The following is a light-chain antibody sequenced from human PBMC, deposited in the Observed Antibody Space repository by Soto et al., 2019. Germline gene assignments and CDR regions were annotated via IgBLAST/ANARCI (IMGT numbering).Light chain of an antibody. CDR2: EGS. V-gene: IGLV2-23*01. Sequence: QSALAQPASVSGSPGQSITIPCTGSNSDVGNYNLVPWYQQHPGEAPKLMIYEGSKRPSGVSNRFSGSKSGNTASLTISGLQAEDEADYFCCSYAGSSTYVFGTGTKVTVL. J-gene: IGLJ1*01. CDR3: CSYAGSSTYV. CDR1: NSDVGNYNL.